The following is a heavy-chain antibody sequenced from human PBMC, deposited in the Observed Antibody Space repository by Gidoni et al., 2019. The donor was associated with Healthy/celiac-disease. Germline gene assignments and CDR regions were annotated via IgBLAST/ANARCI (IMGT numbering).Heavy chain of an antibody. V-gene: IGHV1-69*01. J-gene: IGHJ6*02. Sequence: QVQLVQSGAEVKQPGSSVKVSCKASGGTFSSYAISWVRQAPGQGLEWMGGIIPIFGTANYAQKFQGRVTITADEATSTAYMELSSLRSEDTAVYYCARDSYHPYGDYVKVLLYGMDAWGQGTTVTVSS. D-gene: IGHD4-17*01. CDR2: IIPIFGTA. CDR1: GGTFSSYA. CDR3: ARDSYHPYGDYVKVLLYGMDA.